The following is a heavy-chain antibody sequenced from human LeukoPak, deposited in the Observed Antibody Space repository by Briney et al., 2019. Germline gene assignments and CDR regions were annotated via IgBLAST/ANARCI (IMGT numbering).Heavy chain of an antibody. Sequence: SETLSLTCTVSGGSISSSSYYWGWIRQPPGKGLEWIGSIYYSGSTYYNPSLKSRDTISVDTSKNQFSLKLSSVTAADTAVYYCARLRSDSSGYYISLSYYFDYWGQGTLVTVSS. CDR1: GGSISSSSYY. V-gene: IGHV4-39*01. D-gene: IGHD3-22*01. CDR3: ARLRSDSSGYYISLSYYFDY. CDR2: IYYSGST. J-gene: IGHJ4*02.